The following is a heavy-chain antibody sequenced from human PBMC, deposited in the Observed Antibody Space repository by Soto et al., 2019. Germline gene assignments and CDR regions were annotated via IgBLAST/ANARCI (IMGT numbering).Heavy chain of an antibody. Sequence: GGSLRLSCAASGFTFSSYAMHWVRQAPGKGLEWVAVISYDGSNKYYADSVKGRFTISRDNSKNTLYLQMNSLRAEDTAVYYCARDQGSAVRDGYNLDAFDIWGQGTMVTVS. CDR2: ISYDGSNK. CDR3: ARDQGSAVRDGYNLDAFDI. CDR1: GFTFSSYA. J-gene: IGHJ3*02. V-gene: IGHV3-30-3*01. D-gene: IGHD5-12*01.